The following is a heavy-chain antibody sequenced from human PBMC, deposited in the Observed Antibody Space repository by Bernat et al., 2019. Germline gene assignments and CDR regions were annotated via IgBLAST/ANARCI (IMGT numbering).Heavy chain of an antibody. CDR3: ARSGERGAFDI. J-gene: IGHJ3*02. CDR1: GGSISSYY. V-gene: IGHV4-59*01. Sequence: QVQLQESGPGLVKPSETLSLTCTVSGGSISSYYWSWIRQPPGKGLEWIGYIYYSGSTNYNPSLKSRVTISVDTSKNQFSLKLSSVTAADTAVYYCARSGERGAFDIWGQGTMVTVSS. D-gene: IGHD3-10*01. CDR2: IYYSGST.